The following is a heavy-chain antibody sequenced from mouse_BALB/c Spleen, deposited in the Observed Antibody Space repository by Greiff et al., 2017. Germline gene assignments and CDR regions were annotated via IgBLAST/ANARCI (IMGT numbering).Heavy chain of an antibody. CDR3: ARCRRRGAYFDY. CDR1: GYTFSSYW. J-gene: IGHJ2*01. Sequence: QVHVKQSGAELMKPGASVKISCKATGYTFSSYWIEWVKQRPGHGLEWIGEILPGSGSTNYNEKFKGKATFTADTSSNTAYMQLSSLTSEDSAVYYCARCRRRGAYFDYWGQGTTLTVSS. CDR2: ILPGSGST. D-gene: IGHD2-12*01. V-gene: IGHV1-9*01.